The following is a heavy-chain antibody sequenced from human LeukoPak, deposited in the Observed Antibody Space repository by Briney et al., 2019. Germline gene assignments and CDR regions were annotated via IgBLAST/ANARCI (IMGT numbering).Heavy chain of an antibody. J-gene: IGHJ3*01. CDR2: INRGGGGT. CDR3: ARDIQLST. V-gene: IGHV3-23*01. D-gene: IGHD5-24*01. CDR1: GFTFTTFT. Sequence: PGGSLRLSCAASGFTFTTFTMNWVRQAPGKGLEWVSAINRGGGGTYYADFVKGRFTISRDNSENTLYLQMNSLRAEDTAIYYCARDIQLSTWGLGTMVTVSS.